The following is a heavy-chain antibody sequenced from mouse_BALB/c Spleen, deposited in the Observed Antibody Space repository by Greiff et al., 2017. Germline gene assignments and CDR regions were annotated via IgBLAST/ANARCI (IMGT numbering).Heavy chain of an antibody. CDR2: IYPYNGGT. V-gene: IGHV1S29*02. CDR1: GYTFTDYN. CDR3: ARHGYYDYAMDY. D-gene: IGHD2-3*01. J-gene: IGHJ4*01. Sequence: EVQRVESGPELVKPGASVKISCKASGYTFTDYNMHWVKQSHGKSLEWIGYIYPYNGGTGYNQKFKSKATLTVDNSSSTAYMELRSLTSEDSAVYYCARHGYYDYAMDYWGQGTSVTVSS.